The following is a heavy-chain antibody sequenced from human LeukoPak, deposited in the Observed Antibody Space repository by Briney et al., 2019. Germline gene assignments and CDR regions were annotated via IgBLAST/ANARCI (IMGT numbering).Heavy chain of an antibody. CDR2: ISYDGSNK. V-gene: IGHV3-30-3*01. CDR3: ARGRLDTAMVLDV. D-gene: IGHD5-18*01. Sequence: GGSLRLSCAASGFTFSSYAMHWVRQAPGKGLEWVAVISYDGSNKYYADSVKGRFTISRDNSKNTLYLQMNSLRAEDTAVYYCARGRLDTAMVLDVWGQGTTVTVSS. CDR1: GFTFSSYA. J-gene: IGHJ6*02.